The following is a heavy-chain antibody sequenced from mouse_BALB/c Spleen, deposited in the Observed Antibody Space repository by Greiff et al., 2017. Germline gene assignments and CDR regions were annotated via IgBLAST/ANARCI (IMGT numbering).Heavy chain of an antibody. Sequence: VQLQPSGAELVRPGVSVKISCKGSGYPFTDYAMHWVKQSHAKSLEWIGVISTYYGDASYNQKFKGKATMTVDKSSSTAYMELARLTSEDSAIYYCARGTGTRYFDYWGQGTTLTVSS. D-gene: IGHD4-1*01. CDR3: ARGTGTRYFDY. CDR2: ISTYYGDA. J-gene: IGHJ2*01. V-gene: IGHV1S137*01. CDR1: GYPFTDYA.